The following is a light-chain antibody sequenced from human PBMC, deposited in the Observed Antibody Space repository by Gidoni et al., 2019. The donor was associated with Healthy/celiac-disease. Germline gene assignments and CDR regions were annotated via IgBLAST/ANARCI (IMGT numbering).Light chain of an antibody. V-gene: IGKV3-11*01. CDR3: QQRSNWPLT. CDR1: QSVSSY. J-gene: IGKJ4*01. Sequence: DIVLTQSPATLSLSPGERATLSCRASQSVSSYLAWYQQKPGQAPRILIYDASNRATGSPARFSGSGSGTDFTITISSLEPEDFAVYYCQQRSNWPLTFGGGTKVEIK. CDR2: DAS.